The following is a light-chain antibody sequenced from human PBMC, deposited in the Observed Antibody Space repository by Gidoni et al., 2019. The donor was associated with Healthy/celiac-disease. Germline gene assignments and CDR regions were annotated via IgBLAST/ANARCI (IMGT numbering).Light chain of an antibody. CDR2: GAS. CDR3: QQYDNWPWT. V-gene: IGKV3-15*01. CDR1: QSVSSN. J-gene: IGKJ1*01. Sequence: EIVMTQSPATLPVSPGERATLPCRASQSVSSNLAWYQQKPGQAPRLLIYGASTRATGIPARFSGSGSGTEFTLTISSLQSEDFAVYYCQQYDNWPWTVGQGTKVEIK.